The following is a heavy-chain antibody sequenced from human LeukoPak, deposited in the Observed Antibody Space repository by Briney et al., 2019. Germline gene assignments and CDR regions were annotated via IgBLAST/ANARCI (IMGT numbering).Heavy chain of an antibody. D-gene: IGHD3-10*01. J-gene: IGHJ3*02. V-gene: IGHV3-30*18. CDR2: ISYDGSNK. CDR3: AKDRRITMVYAFDI. CDR1: GFTFSSYG. Sequence: GGSLRLSCAASGFTFSSYGMHWVRQAPGKGLEWVAVISYDGSNKYYADSVKGRFTISRDNSKNTLYLQMNSLRAEDTAVYYRAKDRRITMVYAFDIWGQGTMVTVSS.